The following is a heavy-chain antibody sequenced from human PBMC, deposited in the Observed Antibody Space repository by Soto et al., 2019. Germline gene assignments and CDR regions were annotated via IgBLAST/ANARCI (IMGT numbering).Heavy chain of an antibody. CDR1: GYTFTSYD. Sequence: ASVKVSCKASGYTFTSYDINWVRQATGQGLEWMGWMNPNSGNTGYAQKLQDRVNMTRNTSISTAYMELSSLRSEDTAVYYSGIFRLFLDWLFSPSFYYYYGMDVWGQGTTVTVSS. V-gene: IGHV1-8*01. D-gene: IGHD3-3*01. CDR3: GIFRLFLDWLFSPSFYYYYGMDV. J-gene: IGHJ6*02. CDR2: MNPNSGNT.